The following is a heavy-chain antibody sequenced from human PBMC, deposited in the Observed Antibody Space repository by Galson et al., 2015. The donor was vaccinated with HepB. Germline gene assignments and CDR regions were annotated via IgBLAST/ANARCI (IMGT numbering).Heavy chain of an antibody. CDR2: ISYDGSNK. J-gene: IGHJ3*02. Sequence: SLRLSCAASGFTFSSYAMHWVRQAPDKGLEWVAVISYDGSNKYYADSVKGRFTISRDNSKNTLYLQMNSLRAEDTAVYYCASEQPPYYYDSSGYYAGAFDIWGQGTMVTVSS. CDR1: GFTFSSYA. CDR3: ASEQPPYYYDSSGYYAGAFDI. D-gene: IGHD3-22*01. V-gene: IGHV3-30-3*01.